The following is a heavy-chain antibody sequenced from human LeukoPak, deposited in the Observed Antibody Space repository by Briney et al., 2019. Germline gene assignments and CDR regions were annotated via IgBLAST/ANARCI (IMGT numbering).Heavy chain of an antibody. Sequence: SETLSLTCAVYGGSFSGYFWSWIRQSPGKGLEWIGEINHTGKAAYNPSLKSRVTISIDTPKNQFSLKLSSVTAADTAVYYCAREGVHDLFDYWGQGTLVTVSS. CDR1: GGSFSGYF. J-gene: IGHJ4*02. V-gene: IGHV4-34*01. CDR3: AREGVHDLFDY. D-gene: IGHD3-16*01. CDR2: INHTGKA.